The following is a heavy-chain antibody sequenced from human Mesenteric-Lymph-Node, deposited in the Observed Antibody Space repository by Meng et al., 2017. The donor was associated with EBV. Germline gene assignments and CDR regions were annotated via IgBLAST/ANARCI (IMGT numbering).Heavy chain of an antibody. CDR2: ISSSSSYI. D-gene: IGHD2-2*01. J-gene: IGHJ5*02. Sequence: EVQLVESGGXLVKPGGSLXLSWAAAGFTFSSYSMNWVRQAPGKGLEWVSSISSSSSYIYYADSVKGRFTISRDNAKNSLYLQMNSLRAEDTAMYYCASQPDIVVVPAANYNWFDPWGQGTLDTVSS. V-gene: IGHV3-21*01. CDR3: ASQPDIVVVPAANYNWFDP. CDR1: GFTFSSYS.